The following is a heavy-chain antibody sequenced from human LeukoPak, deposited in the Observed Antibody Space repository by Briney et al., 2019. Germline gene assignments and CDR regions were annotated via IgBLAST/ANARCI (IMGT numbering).Heavy chain of an antibody. CDR3: ARTSHMGFYGSGSYYIPYYYYYGMDV. CDR2: MNPNSGNT. V-gene: IGHV1-8*01. D-gene: IGHD3-10*01. Sequence: ASVKVSCKASGHTFTSYDINWVRQATGQGLEWMGWMNPNSGNTGYAQKFQGRVTMTRNTSISTAYMELSSLRSEDTAVYYCARTSHMGFYGSGSYYIPYYYYYGMDVWGQGTTVTVSS. CDR1: GHTFTSYD. J-gene: IGHJ6*02.